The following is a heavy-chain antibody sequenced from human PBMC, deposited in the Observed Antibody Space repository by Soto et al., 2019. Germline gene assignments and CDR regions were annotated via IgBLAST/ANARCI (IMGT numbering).Heavy chain of an antibody. V-gene: IGHV3-33*01. CDR1: GFTFSTYG. CDR2: IWSDEGNK. CDR3: ARDADMKRSCSGGSCYSSPAQPSNY. D-gene: IGHD2-15*01. J-gene: IGHJ4*02. Sequence: GGSLRLSCSASGFTFSTYGMHWVRQAPGKGLEWVAVIWSDEGNKFYADSVKGRFTIFRDNSKNTLYLQMNSLRAEDTAVYYCARDADMKRSCSGGSCYSSPAQPSNYWGQGTLVTVSS.